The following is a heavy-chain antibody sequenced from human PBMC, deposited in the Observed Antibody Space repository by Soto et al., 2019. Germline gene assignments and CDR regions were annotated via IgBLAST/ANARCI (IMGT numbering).Heavy chain of an antibody. Sequence: GGSLRLSCAASGFTFSSYSMNWVRQAPGKGLEWVSSISSSSSYIYYADSVNGRFTISRDNAKNSLYLQMNSLRAEDTAVYYCARYDSSGYSPLNDYWGQGTLVTVSS. D-gene: IGHD3-22*01. CDR2: ISSSSSYI. J-gene: IGHJ4*02. CDR1: GFTFSSYS. CDR3: ARYDSSGYSPLNDY. V-gene: IGHV3-21*01.